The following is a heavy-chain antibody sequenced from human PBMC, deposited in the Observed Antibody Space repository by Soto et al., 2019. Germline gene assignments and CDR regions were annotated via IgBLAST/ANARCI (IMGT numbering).Heavy chain of an antibody. Sequence: QVQLQESGPGLVKPSQTLSLTCTVSGGSINSGGYYWTWIRQHPGKGLEWIGYNYYSGITYYNPSLKSRVTISLDTSKNQFSLKLSSVPAADTAVYYCARGSSIAGLYYGMDVWGQGTTVTVSS. CDR1: GGSINSGGYY. D-gene: IGHD6-6*01. J-gene: IGHJ6*02. CDR3: ARGSSIAGLYYGMDV. V-gene: IGHV4-31*03. CDR2: NYYSGIT.